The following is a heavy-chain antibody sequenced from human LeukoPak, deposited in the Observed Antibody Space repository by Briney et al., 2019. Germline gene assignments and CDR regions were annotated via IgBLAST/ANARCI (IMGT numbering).Heavy chain of an antibody. V-gene: IGHV4-39*02. CDR3: ARDGPWKSDC. CDR2: ICSGGNT. D-gene: IGHD1-1*01. Sequence: ETLSLTCTVSGGSVSSSYYWGWIRQPPGKGLEWIGSICSGGNTCYNPSLESRVTISVGSSRSHFFLQLTSATAADTAVYFCARDGPWKSDCWGRGTLVTVSS. CDR1: GGSVSSSYY. J-gene: IGHJ4*02.